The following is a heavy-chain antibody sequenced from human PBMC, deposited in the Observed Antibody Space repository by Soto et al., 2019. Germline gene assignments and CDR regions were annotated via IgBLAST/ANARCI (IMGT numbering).Heavy chain of an antibody. Sequence: TSEILSLTCTVSGGSISSSSYYWGWIRQPPGKGLEWIGSIYYSGSTYYNPSLKSRVTISVDTSKNQFSLKLSSVTAADTAVYYCARRVCSGGSCYWFDPWGQGTLVTVSS. D-gene: IGHD2-15*01. V-gene: IGHV4-39*01. J-gene: IGHJ5*02. CDR3: ARRVCSGGSCYWFDP. CDR2: IYYSGST. CDR1: GGSISSSSYY.